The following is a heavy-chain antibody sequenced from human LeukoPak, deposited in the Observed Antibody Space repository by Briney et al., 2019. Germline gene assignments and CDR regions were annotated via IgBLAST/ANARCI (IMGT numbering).Heavy chain of an antibody. CDR3: ARIPMVRGVYYFDY. D-gene: IGHD3-10*01. CDR1: GGSFGIYY. V-gene: IGHV4-34*01. CDR2: INHSGST. Sequence: PSESLSLTCAVYGGSFGIYYWSWIRQPPGKGLEWIGEINHSGSTNYNPSLKSRVTISLDMSKNQFSMKLSSVTAADTAVYYCARIPMVRGVYYFDYWGQGTLVTVSS. J-gene: IGHJ4*02.